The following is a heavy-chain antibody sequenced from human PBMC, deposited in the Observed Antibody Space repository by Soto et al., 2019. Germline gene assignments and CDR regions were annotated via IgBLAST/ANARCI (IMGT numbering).Heavy chain of an antibody. D-gene: IGHD3-10*01. J-gene: IGHJ4*02. V-gene: IGHV3-15*01. Sequence: GGSLRLSFEVSEFTFSSYAMNLVRQAPGKGLEWVGRIKSKTDGETTDYAAPVKGRFTISRDDSRNTQFLQMNSLKTEDAAVYYCTTVPVRGVPNEYWGQGTLVTVSS. CDR2: IKSKTDGETT. CDR1: EFTFSSYA. CDR3: TTVPVRGVPNEY.